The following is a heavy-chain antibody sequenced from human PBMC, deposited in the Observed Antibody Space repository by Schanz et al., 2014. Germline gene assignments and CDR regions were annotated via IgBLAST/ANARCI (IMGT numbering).Heavy chain of an antibody. V-gene: IGHV1-46*03. CDR2: VNPSVRGT. CDR3: AGAFDSSGYYFDY. D-gene: IGHD3-22*01. CDR1: GYTLSAYS. Sequence: QVQLVQSGTQVKKPGASVKVSCKASGYTLSAYSLHWVRQAPGQGLEWIGIVNPSVRGTHFAREFQGRVTVTNDTSTSTVYMELSGLRSEDTAVYYCAGAFDSSGYYFDYWGQGTLVTVSS. J-gene: IGHJ4*02.